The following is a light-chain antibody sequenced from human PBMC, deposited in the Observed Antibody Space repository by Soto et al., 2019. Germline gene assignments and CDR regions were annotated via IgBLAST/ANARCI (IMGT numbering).Light chain of an antibody. J-gene: IGLJ2*01. Sequence: QSVLTQPPSVSAAPGQKVTISCSGSGSNIGKNDVSWYLQLPGAGPKLLIYDTNKRTSGIPDRFSGSKSGTSATLGITGLQTGDEADYFCGTWDTRLSLVVFGGGTQLTVL. V-gene: IGLV1-51*01. CDR1: GSNIGKND. CDR2: DTN. CDR3: GTWDTRLSLVV.